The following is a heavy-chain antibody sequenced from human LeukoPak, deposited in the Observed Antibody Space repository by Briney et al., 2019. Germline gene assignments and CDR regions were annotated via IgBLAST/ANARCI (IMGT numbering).Heavy chain of an antibody. V-gene: IGHV3-23*01. CDR2: ISGSGGST. D-gene: IGHD1-26*01. CDR1: GFTFSSYS. CDR3: AKDLGATGAFDI. J-gene: IGHJ3*02. Sequence: GGSLRLSCAASGFTFSSYSMNWVRQAPGKGLEWVSAISGSGGSTYYADSVKGRFTISRDSSKNTLYLQMNSLRAEDTAVYYCAKDLGATGAFDIWGQGTMVTVSS.